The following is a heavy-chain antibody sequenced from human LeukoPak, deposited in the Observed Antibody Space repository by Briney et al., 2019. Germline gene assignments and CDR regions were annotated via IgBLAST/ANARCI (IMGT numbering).Heavy chain of an antibody. J-gene: IGHJ4*02. V-gene: IGHV3-23*01. D-gene: IGHD2-8*01. CDR2: ISGSGGST. CDR3: AKAGYCTNGVCYRWYYFDY. Sequence: GGSLRLSCAASGFTFSSYAMSWVRQAPGKGLEWVSAISGSGGSTYYADSVKGRFTISRDNSKNTPYLQMNSLRAEDTAVYYCAKAGYCTNGVCYRWYYFDYWGQGTLVTVSS. CDR1: GFTFSSYA.